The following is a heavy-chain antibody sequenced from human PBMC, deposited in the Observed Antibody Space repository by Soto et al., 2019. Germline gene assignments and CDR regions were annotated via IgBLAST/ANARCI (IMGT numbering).Heavy chain of an antibody. CDR3: ARAPFLTGYLDY. CDR1: GFTFSSYE. D-gene: IGHD3-9*01. J-gene: IGHJ4*02. CDR2: ISRRGGSI. V-gene: IGHV3-48*03. Sequence: EVQLVESGGGLVQPGGSLRLSCAASGFTFSSYEMNWVRQAPGKGLELVSYISRRGGSIYYADSVKGRFTISRDNAKNSLYLQMNSLRAEDTAVYYCARAPFLTGYLDYWGQGTLVTVSS.